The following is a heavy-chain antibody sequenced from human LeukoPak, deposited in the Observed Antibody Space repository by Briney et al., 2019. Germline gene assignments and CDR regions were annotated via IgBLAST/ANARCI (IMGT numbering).Heavy chain of an antibody. CDR2: ISGSGGST. J-gene: IGHJ4*02. CDR3: AKRREAQRYFDWLLSPYFDY. CDR1: GFSFSSYG. Sequence: GGSLRLSCAASGFSFSSYGMSWVRQAPGKGLEWVSAISGSGGSTYYADSVKGRFTISRDNSKNTLYLQMNSLRAEDTAVYYCAKRREAQRYFDWLLSPYFDYWGQGTLVTVSS. V-gene: IGHV3-23*01. D-gene: IGHD3-9*01.